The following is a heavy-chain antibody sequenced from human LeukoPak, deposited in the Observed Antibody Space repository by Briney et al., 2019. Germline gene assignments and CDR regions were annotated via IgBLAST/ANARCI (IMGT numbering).Heavy chain of an antibody. CDR3: ARVGRRFRSSGYCIDCWVDP. D-gene: IGHD6-13*01. J-gene: IGHJ5*02. V-gene: IGHV1-18*01. Sequence: ASVTLSCKASGYTFTSYGISWVRQAPGQGLEWMGWISAYNGNTNYAQQLQGRVTMTTDTSTSTAYMELRSLRSDATGVYYCARVGRRFRSSGYCIDCWVDPWGEGTLVTVSS. CDR2: ISAYNGNT. CDR1: GYTFTSYG.